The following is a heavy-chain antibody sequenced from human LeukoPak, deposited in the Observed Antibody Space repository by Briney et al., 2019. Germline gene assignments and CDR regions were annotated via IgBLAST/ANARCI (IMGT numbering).Heavy chain of an antibody. CDR3: ARATVGALGGWFDP. J-gene: IGHJ5*02. D-gene: IGHD1-26*01. CDR2: IYYSGST. V-gene: IGHV4-39*07. Sequence: SETLSLTCTVSGGSISSSSYYWGWIRQPPGKGLEWIGSIYYSGSTYYNPSLKSRVTISVDTSKNQFSLKLSSVTAADTAVYYCARATVGALGGWFDPWGQGTLVTVSS. CDR1: GGSISSSSYY.